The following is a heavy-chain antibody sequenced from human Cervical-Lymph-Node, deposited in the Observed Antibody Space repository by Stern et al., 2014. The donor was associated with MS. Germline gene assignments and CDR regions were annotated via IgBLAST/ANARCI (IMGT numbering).Heavy chain of an antibody. Sequence: EVQLVESGGGLVQPGGSLRLSCAASGFTFSSHAMSWVRQAPRKGLEWVSAIRGSGSSTYYADSVKGRFTISRDNSKNTLYMQMNSLRAEDTAVYYCAKDVEIVGAATVLESFDYWGQGTLVTVSS. CDR3: AKDVEIVGAATVLESFDY. J-gene: IGHJ4*02. D-gene: IGHD1-26*01. V-gene: IGHV3-23*04. CDR2: IRGSGSST. CDR1: GFTFSSHA.